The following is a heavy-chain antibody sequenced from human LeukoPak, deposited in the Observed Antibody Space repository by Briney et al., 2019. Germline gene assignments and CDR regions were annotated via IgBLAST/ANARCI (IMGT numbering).Heavy chain of an antibody. V-gene: IGHV1-69*01. J-gene: IGHJ4*02. D-gene: IGHD3-10*01. CDR2: IIPIFGTA. CDR1: GGTFSSYA. Sequence: GSSVKVSCKASGGTFSSYAISWVRQAPGQGLEGVGGIIPIFGTANYAQKFQGRVTITADESTSTAYMELSSLRSEDTAVYYCARDRVGGSGSFSYWGQGTLVTVSS. CDR3: ARDRVGGSGSFSY.